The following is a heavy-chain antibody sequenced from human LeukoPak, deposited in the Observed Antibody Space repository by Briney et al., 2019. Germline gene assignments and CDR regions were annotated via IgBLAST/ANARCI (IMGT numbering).Heavy chain of an antibody. CDR2: INPNSGGT. V-gene: IGHV1-2*02. J-gene: IGHJ4*02. Sequence: ASVKVSCKAPGYTFTGYYMHWVRQAPGQGLEWMGWINPNSGGTNYARKFKGRVTMTRDTSITTAYMELTRLISDETAVYYCARTYYDSRGYYYFDYWGQGTLVTV. CDR3: ARTYYDSRGYYYFDY. D-gene: IGHD3-22*01. CDR1: GYTFTGYY.